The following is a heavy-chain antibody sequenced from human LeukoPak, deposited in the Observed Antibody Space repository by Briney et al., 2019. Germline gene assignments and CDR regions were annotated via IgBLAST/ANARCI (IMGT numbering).Heavy chain of an antibody. CDR3: ARVTF. CDR2: ISYDGSNK. Sequence: GGSLRLSCAASGLTFSSYAMSWVRQAPGKGLEWVAVISYDGSNKYYADSVKGRFTISRDNSKNTLYLQMNSLRAEDTAVYYCARVTFWGQGTLVTVSS. V-gene: IGHV3-30*04. CDR1: GLTFSSYA. D-gene: IGHD2-21*02. J-gene: IGHJ1*01.